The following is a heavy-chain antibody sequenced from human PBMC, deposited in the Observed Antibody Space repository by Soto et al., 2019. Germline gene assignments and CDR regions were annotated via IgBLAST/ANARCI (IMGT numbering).Heavy chain of an antibody. CDR3: ARGGYCSSNSCYAWFEP. V-gene: IGHV1-8*01. J-gene: IGHJ5*02. CDR2: MNPNSGNT. D-gene: IGHD2-2*03. CDR1: GYTFTSYD. Sequence: ASVKVSCKASGYTFTSYDINWVRQATGQGLEWMGWMNPNSGNTGYAQKFQGRVTMTRNTSISTAYMELSSLRSEDTAVYYCARGGYCSSNSCYAWFEPWGQGTLVTVSS.